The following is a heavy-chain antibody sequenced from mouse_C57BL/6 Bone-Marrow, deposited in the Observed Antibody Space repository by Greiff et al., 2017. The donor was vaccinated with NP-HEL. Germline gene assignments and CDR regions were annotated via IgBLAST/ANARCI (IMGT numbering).Heavy chain of an antibody. CDR2: IDPSDSYT. Sequence: QVQLLQPGAELVMPGASVKLSCTASGYTFTSYWMHWVKQRPGQGLEWIGEIDPSDSYTYYPHKFKGKSTLTVDKSSSTAYMQLSSLTSEDSAVYYSARARDYAWFAYWGQGTLVTVSA. D-gene: IGHD2-4*01. CDR3: ARARDYAWFAY. V-gene: IGHV1-69*01. CDR1: GYTFTSYW. J-gene: IGHJ3*01.